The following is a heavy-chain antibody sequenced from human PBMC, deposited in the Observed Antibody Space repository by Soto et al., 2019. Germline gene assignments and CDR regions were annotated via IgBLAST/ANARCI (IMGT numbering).Heavy chain of an antibody. CDR3: ARDRSSHSRGNDYGDNDGYYGMDV. CDR1: GFTFSSYA. Sequence: GGSLRLSCAASGFTFSSYAMHWVRQAPGKGLEWVAVISYDGSNKYYADSVKGRFTISRDNSKNTLYLQMNSLRAEDTAVYYGARDRSSHSRGNDYGDNDGYYGMDVWGQGTTVTVSS. V-gene: IGHV3-30-3*01. CDR2: ISYDGSNK. D-gene: IGHD4-17*01. J-gene: IGHJ6*02.